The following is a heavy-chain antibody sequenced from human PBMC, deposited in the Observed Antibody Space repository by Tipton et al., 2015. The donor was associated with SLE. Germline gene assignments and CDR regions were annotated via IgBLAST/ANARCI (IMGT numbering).Heavy chain of an antibody. CDR1: GGSISSHY. CDR2: IYYSGST. CDR3: AVWFGEFPFDP. D-gene: IGHD3-10*01. J-gene: IGHJ5*02. V-gene: IGHV4-59*07. Sequence: TLSLTCTVSGGSISSHYWSWIRQPPGKGLEWIGYIYYSGSTNYNPSLKSRVTISVDTFKNQFSLKLSSVTAADTAVYYCAVWFGEFPFDPWGQGTLVTVSS.